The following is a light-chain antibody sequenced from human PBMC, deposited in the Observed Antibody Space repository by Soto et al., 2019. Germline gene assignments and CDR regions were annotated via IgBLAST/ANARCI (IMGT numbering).Light chain of an antibody. CDR3: STWDDGLSGVL. J-gene: IGLJ2*01. CDR1: ISNIGSNY. CDR2: KND. Sequence: QSALTQPPSASGTPGQSATISCSGRISNIGSNYVHWYQQLPGTAPKLLLYKNDQRPSGVPDRISGSKSGTSASLAISGLRSEDEADYYCSTWDDGLSGVLFGGGTKVTVL. V-gene: IGLV1-47*01.